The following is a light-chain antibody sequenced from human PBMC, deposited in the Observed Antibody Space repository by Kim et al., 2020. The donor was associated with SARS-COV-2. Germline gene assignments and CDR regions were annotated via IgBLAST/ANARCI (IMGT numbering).Light chain of an antibody. J-gene: IGKJ1*01. CDR1: RNANRD. CDR3: QQYQFWRT. Sequence: SVSPGDRATLSGRASRNANRDLAWYQQKRGRAPRLLIYAASTRATGVPARFSGSGSGTEFTLTINSVQSEDFGVYYCQQYQFWRTFGQGTKVEVK. CDR2: AAS. V-gene: IGKV3-15*01.